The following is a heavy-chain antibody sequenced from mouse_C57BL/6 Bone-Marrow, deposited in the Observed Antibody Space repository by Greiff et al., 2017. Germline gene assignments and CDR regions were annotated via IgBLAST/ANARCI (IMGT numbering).Heavy chain of an antibody. CDR1: GYTFTGYG. CDR2: IYPRSGNT. D-gene: IGHD2-3*01. Sequence: QVQLQQSGAELARPGASVKLSCKASGYTFTGYGISWVKQRTGQGLEWIGEIYPRSGNTYYNEKFKGKATLTADKSSSTAYMELRSLTSEDSAVYFCARSVRLLAWFAYWGQGTLVTVSA. V-gene: IGHV1-81*01. CDR3: ARSVRLLAWFAY. J-gene: IGHJ3*01.